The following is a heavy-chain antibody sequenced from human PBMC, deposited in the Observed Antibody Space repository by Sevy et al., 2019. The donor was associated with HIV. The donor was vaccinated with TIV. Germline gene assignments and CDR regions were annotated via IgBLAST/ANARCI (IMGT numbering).Heavy chain of an antibody. V-gene: IGHV3-23*01. CDR2: ISGSGGRT. CDR3: ARDAYSSGEYFQK. D-gene: IGHD3-22*01. Sequence: GGSLRLSCKASGFNFNNYAMSWVRQAPGKGLEWVSTISGSGGRTYTAESVRGRLSISRDNSKRTVYLQMNSLRGDDTAIYYCARDAYSSGEYFQKWGQGARVTVSS. J-gene: IGHJ1*01. CDR1: GFNFNNYA.